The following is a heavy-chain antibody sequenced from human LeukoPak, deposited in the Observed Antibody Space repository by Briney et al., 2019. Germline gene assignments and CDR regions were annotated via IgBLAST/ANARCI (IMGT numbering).Heavy chain of an antibody. J-gene: IGHJ4*02. CDR1: GFTFSSYW. V-gene: IGHV3-7*05. Sequence: GGSLRLSCAASGFTFSSYWMTWVRQAPGKGLEWVANIKLDGSEKNYVDSVKGRFTISRDNATNSLYLQMKSLRAEDTAVYYCARDYSSSGWPIGLWGQGTLVTVSS. D-gene: IGHD6-19*01. CDR2: IKLDGSEK. CDR3: ARDYSSSGWPIGL.